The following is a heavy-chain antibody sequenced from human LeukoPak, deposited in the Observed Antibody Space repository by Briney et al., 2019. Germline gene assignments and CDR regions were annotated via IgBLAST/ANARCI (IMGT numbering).Heavy chain of an antibody. D-gene: IGHD3-22*01. CDR3: ARAPGYYDSSGYYVDY. V-gene: IGHV4-38-2*01. Sequence: SETLSLTCAVSGYSISSGYYWGWIRQPPGKGLEWIGSIYHSGSTYYNPSLKSRVTISVDTSKNQFSLRLSSVTAADTAVYYCARAPGYYDSSGYYVDYWGQGTLVTVSS. CDR2: IYHSGST. CDR1: GYSISSGYY. J-gene: IGHJ4*02.